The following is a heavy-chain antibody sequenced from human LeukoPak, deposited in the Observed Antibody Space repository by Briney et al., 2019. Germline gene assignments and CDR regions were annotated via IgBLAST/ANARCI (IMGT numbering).Heavy chain of an antibody. J-gene: IGHJ4*02. V-gene: IGHV3-30*03. CDR1: GFTFSSYV. D-gene: IGHD6-19*01. CDR2: ISYDGSIK. CDR3: AREYSSLDC. Sequence: PGRSLRLSCAASGFTFSSYVMHWVRQAPGKGLEWVAVISYDGSIKYYADSVKGRFTISRDNSKNTLFLQMNSLRTEDTAVYYCAREYSSLDCWGQGTLVTVSS.